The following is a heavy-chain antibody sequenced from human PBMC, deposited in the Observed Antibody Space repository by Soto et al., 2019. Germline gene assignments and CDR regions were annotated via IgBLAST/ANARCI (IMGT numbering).Heavy chain of an antibody. Sequence: GGSLRLSCAASGFTFSSYWMHWVRQAPGKGLVWVSRINSDGSSTSYADSVKGRFTISRDNAKNTLYLQMNSLRAEDTAVYYCARDDYSNYVGPLYGMDVWGQGTTVTVSS. V-gene: IGHV3-74*01. D-gene: IGHD4-4*01. CDR3: ARDDYSNYVGPLYGMDV. CDR2: INSDGSST. CDR1: GFTFSSYW. J-gene: IGHJ6*02.